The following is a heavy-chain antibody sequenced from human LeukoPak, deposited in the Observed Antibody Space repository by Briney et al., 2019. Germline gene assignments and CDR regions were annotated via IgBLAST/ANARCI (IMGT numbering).Heavy chain of an antibody. CDR3: ARTMLRYFDWLAPFDP. CDR1: GFTFSSYA. Sequence: PGGSLRLSCAASGFTFSSYAMHWVRQTPGKGLEWVAVISYDGSNKYYADSVKGRFTISGDNSKNTLYLQMNSLRAEDTAVYYCARTMLRYFDWLAPFDPWGQGTLVTVSS. V-gene: IGHV3-30-3*01. J-gene: IGHJ5*02. CDR2: ISYDGSNK. D-gene: IGHD3-9*01.